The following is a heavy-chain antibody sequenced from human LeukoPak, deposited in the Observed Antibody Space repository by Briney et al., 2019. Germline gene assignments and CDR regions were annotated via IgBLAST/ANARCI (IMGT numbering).Heavy chain of an antibody. V-gene: IGHV3-21*01. D-gene: IGHD3-10*01. CDR3: ARDHALGLWFGELWFDAFDI. CDR1: GFTFSSYS. J-gene: IGHJ3*02. CDR2: ISSSSSYI. Sequence: TGGSLRLSCAASGFTFSSYSMNWVRQAPGKGLEWVSSISSSSSYIYYADSMKGRFTISRDNAKNSLYLQMNSLRAEDTAVYYCARDHALGLWFGELWFDAFDIWGQGTMVTVSS.